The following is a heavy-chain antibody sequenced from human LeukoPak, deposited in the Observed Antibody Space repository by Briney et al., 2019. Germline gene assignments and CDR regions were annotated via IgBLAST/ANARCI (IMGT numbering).Heavy chain of an antibody. Sequence: SETLSLTCTVSGGSISSSSYYWGWIRQPPGKGLEWIGSIYYTGTTYYNPSLKSRVTISVDTSKYQFSLKLSSVTAADTAVYYCARELITMMVVVSYFDYWGQGTLVTVSS. J-gene: IGHJ4*02. CDR3: ARELITMMVVVSYFDY. CDR2: IYYTGTT. D-gene: IGHD3-22*01. V-gene: IGHV4-39*07. CDR1: GGSISSSSYY.